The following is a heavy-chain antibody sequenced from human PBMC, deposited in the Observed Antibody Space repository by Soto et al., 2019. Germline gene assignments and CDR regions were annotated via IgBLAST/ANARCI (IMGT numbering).Heavy chain of an antibody. Sequence: QVQLVQSGAEVKKPGSSVRVSCKASGTIFSSYTISWVRQAPGQGLEWMGRIIPILGETNSAQKFQDRVTITADKSTNTAYMELNSLRLEDTAMYYCARGLGGRMDDWGQGTTVTVSS. CDR1: GTIFSSYT. V-gene: IGHV1-69*08. CDR2: IIPILGET. D-gene: IGHD3-16*01. CDR3: ARGLGGRMDD. J-gene: IGHJ6*02.